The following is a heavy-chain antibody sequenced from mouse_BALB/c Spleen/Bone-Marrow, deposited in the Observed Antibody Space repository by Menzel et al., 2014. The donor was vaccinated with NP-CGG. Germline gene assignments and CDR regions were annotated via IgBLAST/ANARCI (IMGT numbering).Heavy chain of an antibody. Sequence: VQLQQSGPELVKPGASVKISCKASGYSFTGYYMHWVKQSHGNSLDWIGYIYPYNGVSSYNQKFKGKATLTVDKSSSTAYMVLRSLTSDDSAVYYCESRGEYFDVWGAGTTVTVSS. CDR3: ESRGEYFDV. V-gene: IGHV1-31*01. CDR2: IYPYNGVS. CDR1: GYSFTGYY. J-gene: IGHJ1*01.